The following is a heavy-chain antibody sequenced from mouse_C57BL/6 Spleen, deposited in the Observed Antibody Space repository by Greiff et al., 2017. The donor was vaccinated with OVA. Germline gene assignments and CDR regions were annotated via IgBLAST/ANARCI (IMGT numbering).Heavy chain of an antibody. CDR1: GYTFTEYT. D-gene: IGHD1-1*01. Sequence: VKLQQSGAELVKPGASVKLSCKASGYTFTEYTIHWVKQRSGQGLEWIGWFYPGSGSIKYNEKFKDKATLTADKSSSTVYMELSRLTSEDSAVYFCARHEDRTYYYAEGAMDYWGQGTSVTVSS. CDR2: FYPGSGSI. V-gene: IGHV1-62-2*01. J-gene: IGHJ4*01. CDR3: ARHEDRTYYYAEGAMDY.